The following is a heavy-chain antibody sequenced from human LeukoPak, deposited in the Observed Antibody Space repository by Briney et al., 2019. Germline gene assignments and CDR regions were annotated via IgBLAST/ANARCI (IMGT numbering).Heavy chain of an antibody. CDR1: GGSISSGSYY. D-gene: IGHD3-10*01. CDR3: ASLWFGDRAPMDV. J-gene: IGHJ6*03. V-gene: IGHV4-61*02. CDR2: IYTSGST. Sequence: PSETLSLTCTVSGGSISSGSYYWSWIRQPAGKGLEWIGRIYTSGSTNYNPSLKSRVTISVDTSKNQFSLKLSSVTAADTAVYYCASLWFGDRAPMDVWGKGTMVTISS.